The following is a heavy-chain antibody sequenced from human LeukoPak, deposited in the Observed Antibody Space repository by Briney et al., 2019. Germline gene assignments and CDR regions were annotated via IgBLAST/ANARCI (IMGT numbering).Heavy chain of an antibody. CDR3: ARHVGYCSSTSCYRFHYYMDV. V-gene: IGHV4-34*01. CDR2: INHSGST. CDR1: GGSFSGYY. Sequence: PSETLSLTCAVYGGSFSGYYWSWIRQPPGKGLEWIGEINHSGSTNYNPSLKSRVTISVDTSKNQFSLKLSSVTAADTAVYYCARHVGYCSSTSCYRFHYYMDVWGKGTTVTVSS. D-gene: IGHD2-2*01. J-gene: IGHJ6*03.